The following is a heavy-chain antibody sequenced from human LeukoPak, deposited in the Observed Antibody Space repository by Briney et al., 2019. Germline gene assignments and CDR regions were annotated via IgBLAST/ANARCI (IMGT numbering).Heavy chain of an antibody. V-gene: IGHV3-74*01. J-gene: IGHJ4*02. D-gene: IGHD3-3*01. Sequence: GGSLRLSCAASGFTFSSCWMHWVRQAPGKGLVWVSRINSDGSSTSYADSVKGRFTISRDNAKNTLYLQMNSLRAEDTAVYYCARPYDFWSGYYDYWGQGTLVTVSS. CDR3: ARPYDFWSGYYDY. CDR2: INSDGSST. CDR1: GFTFSSCW.